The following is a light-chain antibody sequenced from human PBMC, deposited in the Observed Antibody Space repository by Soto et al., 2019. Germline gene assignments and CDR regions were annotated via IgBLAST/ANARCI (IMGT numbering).Light chain of an antibody. Sequence: QSVLTQPPSVSGAPGQRVSISGTGSSSNVGAGYDVHWYQQLPGTAPKLLIYGNSNRPSGVPDRFSGPKSGTSASLAITGLQAEDEADYYCQSYDSSLSGSVFGGGTKLTVL. CDR3: QSYDSSLSGSV. V-gene: IGLV1-40*01. J-gene: IGLJ3*02. CDR2: GNS. CDR1: SSNVGAGYD.